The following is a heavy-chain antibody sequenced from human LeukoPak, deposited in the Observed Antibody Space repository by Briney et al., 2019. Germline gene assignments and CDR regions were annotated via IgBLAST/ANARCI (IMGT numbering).Heavy chain of an antibody. CDR1: GYSFTSYW. Sequence: GESLQISCQGSGYSFTSYWISWVRQLPGKGLEWMGRIDPSDSYTNYSPSFQGHVTISADKSTSTAYLQWSSLKASDTAMYYCARQPHLTGPPDYWGQGTLVTVSS. CDR2: IDPSDSYT. J-gene: IGHJ4*02. V-gene: IGHV5-10-1*01. CDR3: ARQPHLTGPPDY. D-gene: IGHD3-9*01.